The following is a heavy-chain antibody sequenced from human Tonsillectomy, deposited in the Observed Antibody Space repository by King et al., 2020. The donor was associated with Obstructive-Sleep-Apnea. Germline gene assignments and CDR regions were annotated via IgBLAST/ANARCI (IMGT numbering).Heavy chain of an antibody. CDR1: GGSISNNSSY. J-gene: IGHJ4*02. Sequence: QLQESGPGLVKPSETLSLTCTVSGGSISNNSSYWGWIRQSPGKGLEWIGIIYYSGTTYYNASLKSRVTISVDTSKNQFSLRLSSVTAADTAVYYCARLGVLRYFDWYFDYWGQGTLVTVSS. D-gene: IGHD3-9*01. CDR2: IYYSGTT. CDR3: ARLGVLRYFDWYFDY. V-gene: IGHV4-39*01.